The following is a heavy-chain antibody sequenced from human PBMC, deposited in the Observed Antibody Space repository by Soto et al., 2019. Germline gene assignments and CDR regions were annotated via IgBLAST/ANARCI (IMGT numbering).Heavy chain of an antibody. CDR2: IWYDGSNK. J-gene: IGHJ2*01. Sequence: QVQLVESGGGVVQRGRSLRLSCAASGFTFSSYGMHWVRQAPGKGLEWVAVIWYDGSNKYYADSVKGRFTISRDNSKNTLYLQMNSLRAEDTAVYYCARDRYGGNAYWYFDLWGRGTLVTVSS. V-gene: IGHV3-33*01. CDR3: ARDRYGGNAYWYFDL. CDR1: GFTFSSYG. D-gene: IGHD4-17*01.